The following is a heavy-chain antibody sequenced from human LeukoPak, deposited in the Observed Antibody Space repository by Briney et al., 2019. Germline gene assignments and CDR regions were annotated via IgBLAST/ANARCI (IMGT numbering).Heavy chain of an antibody. J-gene: IGHJ6*02. Sequence: PGGSLRLSCAASGFTFSNAWMSWVRQAPGKGLEWVGRIKSKTDGGTTDYAAPVKGRFTISRDDSKNTLYLQMNSLKTEDTAVYYCTSDMTTEVYYYYYGMDVWGRGTTVTVSS. CDR1: GFTFSNAW. CDR2: IKSKTDGGTT. V-gene: IGHV3-15*01. D-gene: IGHD4-23*01. CDR3: TSDMTTEVYYYYYGMDV.